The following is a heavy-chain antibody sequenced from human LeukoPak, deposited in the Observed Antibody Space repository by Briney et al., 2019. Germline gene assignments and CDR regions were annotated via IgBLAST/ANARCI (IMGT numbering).Heavy chain of an antibody. CDR1: GFPLSIYV. CDR3: ARVNGFTDY. CDR2: NSCCGDRT. Sequence: PGGSLRLSCAASGFPLSIYVMRWVRHAPGKGLGGFSVNSCCGDRTYYADSVRGRFTNSRVNSKTTLYLQMNSLRADGTAVYYCARVNGFTDYWGQGTLVTVSS. J-gene: IGHJ4*02. V-gene: IGHV3-23*01. D-gene: IGHD2-8*01.